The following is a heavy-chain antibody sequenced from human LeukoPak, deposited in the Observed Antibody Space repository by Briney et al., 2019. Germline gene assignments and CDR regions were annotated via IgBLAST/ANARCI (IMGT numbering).Heavy chain of an antibody. Sequence: GGSLRLSCAASGFTFSSYWMHWVRQAPGKGLVWVSRINTDGSSTSYADSVKGRFTISRDNAKNTLYLQMNSLRAEDTAVYYCAKASYIVVVPAEGYMDVWGKGTTVTVSS. D-gene: IGHD2-2*01. CDR3: AKASYIVVVPAEGYMDV. CDR2: INTDGSST. CDR1: GFTFSSYW. V-gene: IGHV3-74*01. J-gene: IGHJ6*03.